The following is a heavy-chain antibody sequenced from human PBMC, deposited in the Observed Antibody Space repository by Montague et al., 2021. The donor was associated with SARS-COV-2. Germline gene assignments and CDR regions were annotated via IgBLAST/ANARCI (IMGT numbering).Heavy chain of an antibody. CDR3: ARPQVTIFGVLIMLPAAGAVDV. CDR2: INHSGSS. CDR1: GGSFTGYY. Sequence: SETLSLTCAVYGGSFTGYYWTWIRQPPGKGLEWIGEINHSGSSNYNPSLESRVTMSVDTSKNQFSLRLNSVSAADTAVYYCARPQVTIFGVLIMLPAAGAVDVWGQGTTVTVSS. V-gene: IGHV4-34*01. D-gene: IGHD3-3*01. J-gene: IGHJ3*01.